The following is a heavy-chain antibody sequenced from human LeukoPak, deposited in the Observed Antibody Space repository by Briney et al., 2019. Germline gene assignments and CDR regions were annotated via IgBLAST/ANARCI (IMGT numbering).Heavy chain of an antibody. CDR3: AREIVVVPAADYYYYGMDV. CDR2: ISAYNGNT. J-gene: IGHJ6*02. Sequence: GASVKVSCKASGYTFTSYGISWVRQAPGQGLEWMGWISAYNGNTNYAQKFQGRVTMTRNTSISTAYMELSSLRSEDTAVHYCAREIVVVPAADYYYYGMDVWGQGTTVTVSS. D-gene: IGHD2-2*01. CDR1: GYTFTSYG. V-gene: IGHV1-18*01.